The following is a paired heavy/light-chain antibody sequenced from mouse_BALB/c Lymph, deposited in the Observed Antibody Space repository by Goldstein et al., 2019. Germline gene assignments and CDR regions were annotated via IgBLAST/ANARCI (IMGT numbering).Light chain of an antibody. Sequence: DIVLTQSPASLAVSLGQRATISCRASQRVSTSKYGYVHWYQQKPGQPPKLLIKYASNLESGVPARFSGSGSGTDFTLNIHPVEEEDSATYYCQHSWEIPWTFGGGTKLEIK. CDR3: QHSWEIPWT. V-gene: IGKV3-7*01. J-gene: IGKJ1*01. CDR1: QRVSTSKYGY. CDR2: YAS.
Heavy chain of an antibody. D-gene: IGHD1-2*01. V-gene: IGHV8-12*01. CDR3: ARSTATGSMDY. CDR2: IYWDDDR. CDR1: GFSLSTSGMG. Sequence: QVTLKESGPGILQPSQTLSLTCSFSGFSLSTSGMGVIWIRQPSGKGLECLAHIYWDDDRRYNPSLKSRLTISKDTSSNQVFLKITSVDTADTATYYCARSTATGSMDYWGQGTSVTVSS. J-gene: IGHJ4*01.